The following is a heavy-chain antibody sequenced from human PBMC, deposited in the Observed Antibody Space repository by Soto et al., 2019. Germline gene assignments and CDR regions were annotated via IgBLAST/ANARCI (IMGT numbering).Heavy chain of an antibody. Sequence: PSETLSLTCAVSASSISSAYFWGWIRQPPGKGLEWIATIFHTAGTYYNPSLKSRVTLSVDTSNNQFSLRLNSVTAADTALYFCARTWLAGGTPADAFDIWGQGTMVTVSS. J-gene: IGHJ3*02. CDR1: ASSISSAYF. D-gene: IGHD2-15*01. V-gene: IGHV4-38-2*01. CDR3: ARTWLAGGTPADAFDI. CDR2: IFHTAGT.